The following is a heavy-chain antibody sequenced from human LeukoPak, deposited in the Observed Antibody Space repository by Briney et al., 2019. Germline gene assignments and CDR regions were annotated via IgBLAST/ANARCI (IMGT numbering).Heavy chain of an antibody. V-gene: IGHV1-69*02. CDR2: IIPILGIA. CDR3: ARGRYYYDSLMWYFDY. J-gene: IGHJ4*02. Sequence: SVKVSCKASGGTFSSYTISWVRQAPGQGLEWMGRIIPILGIANYAQKFQGRVTITADKSTSTAYMELSSLRSEDTAVYYCARGRYYYDSLMWYFDYWGQGALVTVSS. CDR1: GGTFSSYT. D-gene: IGHD3-22*01.